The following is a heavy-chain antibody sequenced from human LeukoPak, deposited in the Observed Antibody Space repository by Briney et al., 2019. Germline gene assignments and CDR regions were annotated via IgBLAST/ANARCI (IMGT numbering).Heavy chain of an antibody. CDR2: INHSGST. CDR3: ARGKVVERRMDV. J-gene: IGHJ6*02. CDR1: GGSFSGYY. D-gene: IGHD2-15*01. V-gene: IGHV4-34*01. Sequence: SETLSLTCAVYGGSFSGYYWSWIRQPPGKGLEWIGEINHSGSTNYNPSLKSRVTISVDTSKNQFSLKLSSVTAADTAVYYCARGKVVERRMDVWGQGTTVTVSS.